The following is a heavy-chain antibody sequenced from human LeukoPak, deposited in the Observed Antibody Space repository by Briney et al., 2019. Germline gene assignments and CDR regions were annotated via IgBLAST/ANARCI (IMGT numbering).Heavy chain of an antibody. D-gene: IGHD2-2*01. V-gene: IGHV1-69*13. J-gene: IGHJ4*02. CDR1: GGTFSSYA. CDR2: IIPIFGTA. Sequence: SVKVSCKASGGTFSSYAISWVRQAPGQGLEWMGGIIPIFGTANYAQKFQGRVTITADESTSTAYMELSSLGSEDTAVYYCARSWLVPAAFDYWGQGTLVTVSS. CDR3: ARSWLVPAAFDY.